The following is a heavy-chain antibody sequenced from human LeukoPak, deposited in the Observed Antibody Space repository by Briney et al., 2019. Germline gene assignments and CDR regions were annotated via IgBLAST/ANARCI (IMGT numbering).Heavy chain of an antibody. V-gene: IGHV4-59*08. D-gene: IGHD6-13*01. CDR2: IYYSGST. J-gene: IGHJ4*02. Sequence: PSETLSLTCTVSGGSISSYYWSWIRQPPGKGLEWIRYIYYSGSTNYNPSLKSRVTISVDTSKNQFSLKLSSVTAADTAVYYCARLRAAAGKFDYWGQGTLVTVSS. CDR3: ARLRAAAGKFDY. CDR1: GGSISSYY.